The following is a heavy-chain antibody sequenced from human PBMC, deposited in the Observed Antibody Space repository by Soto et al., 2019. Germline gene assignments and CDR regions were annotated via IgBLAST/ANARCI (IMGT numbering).Heavy chain of an antibody. J-gene: IGHJ4*02. Sequence: QVQLQESGPGLVKPSGTLSLTCAVSGDSISSSNWWTWVRQPPGKGLEWIGEIYHSGSTSYKPSLKSRVTISVDKSKNHFSLKLSSVTAADTAVYYCATNAVAGTPIDYWGQGTLVTVSS. CDR2: IYHSGST. V-gene: IGHV4-4*02. CDR1: GDSISSSNW. D-gene: IGHD6-19*01. CDR3: ATNAVAGTPIDY.